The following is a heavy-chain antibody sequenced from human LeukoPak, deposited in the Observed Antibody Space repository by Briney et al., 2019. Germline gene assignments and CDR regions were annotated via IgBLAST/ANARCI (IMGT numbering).Heavy chain of an antibody. V-gene: IGHV1-46*03. CDR1: GYTFTSYY. J-gene: IGHJ1*01. CDR3: ASTRPTAEYFQH. Sequence: ASVKVSCKASGYTFTSYYMHWVRQAPGQGLEWMGIINPSGCSTSYAQKFQGRVTMTRDTSTSTVYMELSSLRSEDTAVYYCASTRPTAEYFQHWGQGTLVTVSS. CDR2: INPSGCST.